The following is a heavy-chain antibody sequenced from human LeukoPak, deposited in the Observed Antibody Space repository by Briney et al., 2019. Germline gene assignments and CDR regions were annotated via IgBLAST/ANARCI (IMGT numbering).Heavy chain of an antibody. CDR2: INAGNGNT. CDR3: ARGRWSATTTSYYLDF. D-gene: IGHD4-17*01. V-gene: IGHV1-3*01. J-gene: IGHJ4*02. Sequence: ASVKVSCKASEYTFTDYAINWVRQAPGQRLEWMGWINAGNGNTRYSQRFQGRVTITRDTSASTAYMELSSLTSEDTAVYYCARGRWSATTTSYYLDFWGQGTLVTVSS. CDR1: EYTFTDYA.